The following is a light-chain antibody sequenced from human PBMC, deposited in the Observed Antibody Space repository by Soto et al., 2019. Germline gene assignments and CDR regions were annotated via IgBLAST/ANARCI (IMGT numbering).Light chain of an antibody. Sequence: ETVMTQSPATLSVSPGGRATLSCRASQSISDTLAWYQQKPGQAPRLLIHGASTRATGFPARFSGSGSGTDFTPTISSLQSEDFEIYYCQQYNNWPWTLAQGTNVDIK. CDR2: GAS. CDR3: QQYNNWPWT. CDR1: QSISDT. J-gene: IGKJ1*01. V-gene: IGKV3-15*01.